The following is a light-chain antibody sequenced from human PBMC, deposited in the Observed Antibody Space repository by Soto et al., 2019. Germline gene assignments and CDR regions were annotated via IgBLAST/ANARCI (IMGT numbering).Light chain of an antibody. V-gene: IGKV1-5*01. J-gene: IGKJ2*01. CDR1: QSISNW. CDR2: SAS. CDR3: QQYNSYSLL. Sequence: DIQMTQSPSTLSASVGDRVTITCRASQSISNWLAWYQQKPGKAPKLLIYSASSLESGVPSRFSGSGSGTEFTLTISSLQPDDFATYYCQQYNSYSLLFGQGTKLEIK.